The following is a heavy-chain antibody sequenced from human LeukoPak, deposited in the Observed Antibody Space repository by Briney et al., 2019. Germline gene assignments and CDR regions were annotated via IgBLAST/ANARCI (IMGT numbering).Heavy chain of an antibody. CDR3: ARLTGTYFDY. CDR1: GFTFSSYS. J-gene: IGHJ4*02. Sequence: GGSLRLSCAASGFTFSSYSMNWVRQAPGKGLEWVSYISSSSSTIYYADSVKGRFTISRDNAENSLYLQMNSLRAEDTAVYYCARLTGTYFDYWGQGTLVTVSS. D-gene: IGHD1-20*01. V-gene: IGHV3-48*04. CDR2: ISSSSSTI.